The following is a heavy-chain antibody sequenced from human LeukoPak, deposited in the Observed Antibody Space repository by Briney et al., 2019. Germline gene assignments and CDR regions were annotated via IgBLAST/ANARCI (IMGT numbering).Heavy chain of an antibody. CDR3: ARDLKSSASLED. Sequence: GASVKVSCKASGYTFTNYFLHWVRQAPGQGLEWMGIINPSGGSTSYAQKFQGRVTMTRDTSTSTVYMELSSLRSEDTAMYYRARDLKSSASLEDWGQGALVTVSS. V-gene: IGHV1-46*01. D-gene: IGHD3-22*01. J-gene: IGHJ4*02. CDR2: INPSGGST. CDR1: GYTFTNYF.